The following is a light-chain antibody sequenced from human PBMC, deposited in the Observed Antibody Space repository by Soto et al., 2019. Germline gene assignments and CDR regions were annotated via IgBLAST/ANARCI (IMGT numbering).Light chain of an antibody. CDR2: KAS. Sequence: DIQMTQSPSNLSASVGDRVTITCRASQSISNWLAWYQQKPGTAPKLLIQKASSLESGVPSRFSGSGSGTEFSLTINSLQPEDFATYYCQQYSGSSPWTFGQGTKVEIK. CDR3: QQYSGSSPWT. J-gene: IGKJ1*01. V-gene: IGKV1-5*03. CDR1: QSISNW.